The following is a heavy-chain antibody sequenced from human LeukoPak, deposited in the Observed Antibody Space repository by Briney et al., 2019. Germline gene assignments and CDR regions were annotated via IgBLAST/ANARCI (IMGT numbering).Heavy chain of an antibody. V-gene: IGHV4-61*02. Sequence: SSQTRSLACTVSGGSISSGSYYWSWIRQPAGKGLEWIGRIYTSGSTNYNPSLKSRVTISVDTSKTQFSLKLRSVTAAATAVYYCARDLGYCSSTSCLTWFDPWGQGTLVTVSS. CDR3: ARDLGYCSSTSCLTWFDP. CDR2: IYTSGST. D-gene: IGHD2-2*01. J-gene: IGHJ5*02. CDR1: GGSISSGSYY.